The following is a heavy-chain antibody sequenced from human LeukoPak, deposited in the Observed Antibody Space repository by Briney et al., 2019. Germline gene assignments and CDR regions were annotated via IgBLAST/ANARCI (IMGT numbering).Heavy chain of an antibody. CDR2: IYLGDSDT. V-gene: IGHV5-51*01. CDR1: GYSFSSYW. J-gene: IGHJ4*02. D-gene: IGHD6-19*01. CDR3: ARSGGSGWDEGFDY. Sequence: PGESLKISCKGSGYSFSSYWIAWVRQMPGKGLEWRGIIYLGDSDTRYSPSFRGQVTISADKSISTAYLQWSSLKASDTATYYCARSGGSGWDEGFDYWGQGTLVTVSS.